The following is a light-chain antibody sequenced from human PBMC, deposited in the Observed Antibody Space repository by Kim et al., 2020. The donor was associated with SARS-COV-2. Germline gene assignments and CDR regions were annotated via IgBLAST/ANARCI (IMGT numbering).Light chain of an antibody. CDR2: AAS. J-gene: IGKJ1*01. CDR3: QTYDSVPWT. V-gene: IGKV1-27*01. CDR1: QDISNY. Sequence: ASVGDRLTITDRASQDISNYLAWYQQERRKDPKLLIYAASALQSGVPSRFSGNRSGTDFTLTITRLQPEDVATYYCQTYDSVPWTFGPGTKVNIK.